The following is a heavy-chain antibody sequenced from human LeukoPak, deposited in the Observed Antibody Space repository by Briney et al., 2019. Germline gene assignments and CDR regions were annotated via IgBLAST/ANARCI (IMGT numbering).Heavy chain of an antibody. CDR3: ARDGDILTGYYKYYFDY. Sequence: GGSLRLSCAASRFTFSSYTMNWARQAPGKGLEWVSSITSSSYIYYADSVKGRFTISRDNAKKSLYLQMNSLRAEDTAVYYCARDGDILTGYYKYYFDYWGQGTLVTVSS. J-gene: IGHJ4*02. CDR2: ITSSSYI. D-gene: IGHD3-9*01. CDR1: RFTFSSYT. V-gene: IGHV3-21*01.